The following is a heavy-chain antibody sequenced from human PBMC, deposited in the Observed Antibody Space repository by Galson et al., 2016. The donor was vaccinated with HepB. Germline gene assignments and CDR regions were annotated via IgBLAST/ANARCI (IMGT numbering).Heavy chain of an antibody. CDR1: GFTFRNYG. V-gene: IGHV3-30*03. CDR2: ISSDGINE. Sequence: SLRLSCATSGFTFRNYGMNWVRQAPGKGLEWVAVISSDGINEYYVDSVKGRFTISRDNSKNTLYLQMNSLRAEDTAVYYCARDGGFKVGGDYWGRGTLVAVSS. CDR3: ARDGGFKVGGDY. J-gene: IGHJ4*02. D-gene: IGHD1-26*01.